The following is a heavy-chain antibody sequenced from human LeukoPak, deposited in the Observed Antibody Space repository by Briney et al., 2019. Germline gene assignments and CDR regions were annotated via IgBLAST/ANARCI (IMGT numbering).Heavy chain of an antibody. CDR3: ARDRTSTWSWDY. V-gene: IGHV3-30*03. D-gene: IGHD2-2*01. J-gene: IGHJ4*02. Sequence: GGSLRLSCEASGFAFNNNGMHWVRQAPGKGLGWVAVISYDGSIQYYADSVKGRFTISRDNSKSTLYLQMDSLTPEDTAVYYCARDRTSTWSWDYWGQGTLVTVSS. CDR2: ISYDGSIQ. CDR1: GFAFNNNG.